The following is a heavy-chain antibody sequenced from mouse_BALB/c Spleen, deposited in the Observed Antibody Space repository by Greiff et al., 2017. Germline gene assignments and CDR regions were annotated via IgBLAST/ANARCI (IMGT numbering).Heavy chain of an antibody. CDR1: GYTFTSYW. D-gene: IGHD1-2*01. V-gene: IGHV1-7*01. J-gene: IGHJ2*01. CDR3: ASYYGYGDY. Sequence: QVQLKESGAELAKPGASVKMSCKASGYTFTSYWMHWVKQRPGQGLEWIGYINPSTGYTEYNQKFKDKATLTADKSSSTAYMQLSSLTSEDSAVYYCASYYGYGDYWGQGTTLTVSS. CDR2: INPSTGYT.